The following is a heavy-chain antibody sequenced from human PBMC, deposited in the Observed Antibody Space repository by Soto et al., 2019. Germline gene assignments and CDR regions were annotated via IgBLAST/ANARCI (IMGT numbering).Heavy chain of an antibody. J-gene: IGHJ6*03. V-gene: IGHV3-30*18. CDR3: AKDGVAAAAIVLYYYYYYMDV. D-gene: IGHD6-13*01. CDR2: ISYDGSNK. Sequence: QVQLVESGGGVVQPGRSLRLSCAASGFTFSSYGMHWVRQAPGKGLEWVAVISYDGSNKYYADSVKGRFTISRDNSKNTLYLQMNSLRGEDTAVYYCAKDGVAAAAIVLYYYYYYMDVWGKGTTVTVSS. CDR1: GFTFSSYG.